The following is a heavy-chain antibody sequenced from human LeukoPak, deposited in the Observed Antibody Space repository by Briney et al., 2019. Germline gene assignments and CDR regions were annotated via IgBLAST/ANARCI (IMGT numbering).Heavy chain of an antibody. Sequence: GGSLRLSCAASAFTFSSYAMSWVRQAPGKGLEWVSAISSSGSTIYYADSVKGRFTISRDNAKNSLYLQMNSLRAEDTAVYYCARESYYDSSGYYGYWGQGTLVTVSS. CDR3: ARESYYDSSGYYGY. CDR2: ISSSGSTI. D-gene: IGHD3-22*01. J-gene: IGHJ4*02. V-gene: IGHV3-48*04. CDR1: AFTFSSYA.